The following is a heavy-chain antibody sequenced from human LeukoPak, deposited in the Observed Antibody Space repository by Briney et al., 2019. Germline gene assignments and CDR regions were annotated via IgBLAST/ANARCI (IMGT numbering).Heavy chain of an antibody. CDR1: GYSINSGYY. CDR2: IYYSGGT. J-gene: IGHJ2*01. V-gene: IGHV4-61*01. Sequence: PSETLSLTCSVSGYSINSGYYWSRIRQPPGKGLEWIGYIYYSGGTNYNPSLKSRVTISVGTSKNLFSLKLGSVTAADTAVYYCARVYYSGSYDYWYFDLWGRGTLVTVSS. D-gene: IGHD6-13*01. CDR3: ARVYYSGSYDYWYFDL.